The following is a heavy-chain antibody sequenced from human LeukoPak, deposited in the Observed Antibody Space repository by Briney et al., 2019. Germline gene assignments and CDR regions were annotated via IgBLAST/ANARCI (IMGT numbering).Heavy chain of an antibody. V-gene: IGHV4-59*01. CDR2: IYDSGST. Sequence: SETLSLTCTVSGGSISSYYWSWIRQPPGKGLEWIGYIYDSGSTNYNPSLKSRVTISVDTSKSQFSLKLISVTAADAAVYYCARVCRGGSCYFGFDYWGQGTLVTVSS. CDR1: GGSISSYY. D-gene: IGHD2-15*01. J-gene: IGHJ4*02. CDR3: ARVCRGGSCYFGFDY.